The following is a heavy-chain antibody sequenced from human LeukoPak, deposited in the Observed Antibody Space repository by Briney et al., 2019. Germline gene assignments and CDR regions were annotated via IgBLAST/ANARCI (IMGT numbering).Heavy chain of an antibody. Sequence: ASVKVSCKASGSTFTDYYMHWVRQAPGQGLEWMGWINLHSGVTNYAQKLQGRVTMTRDTSISTAYMELSRLTSDDTAVYYCARDQEEQQIYDYWGQGTLVTVSS. CDR3: ARDQEEQQIYDY. D-gene: IGHD5-12*01. CDR2: INLHSGVT. V-gene: IGHV1-2*02. CDR1: GSTFTDYY. J-gene: IGHJ4*02.